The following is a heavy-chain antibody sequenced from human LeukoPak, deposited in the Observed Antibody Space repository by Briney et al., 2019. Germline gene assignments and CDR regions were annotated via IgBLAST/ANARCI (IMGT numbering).Heavy chain of an antibody. CDR3: ARSTTTSLFDY. V-gene: IGHV3-48*03. D-gene: IGHD1-1*01. CDR1: GFTFSSYE. CDR2: ITSDGSTM. J-gene: IGHJ4*02. Sequence: GGSLRLSCAASGFTFSSYEMNWVRQAPGKGLEWVSFITSDGSTMFYADSVKGRFTISRDNAKNSLYLQMNSLRAEDTAVYFCARSTTTSLFDYWGQGTLVAVSS.